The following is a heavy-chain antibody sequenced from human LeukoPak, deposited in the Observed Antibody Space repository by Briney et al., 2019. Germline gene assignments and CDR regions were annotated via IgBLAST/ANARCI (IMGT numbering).Heavy chain of an antibody. D-gene: IGHD3-10*01. Sequence: GASVTVSCTASGYTFTSYYMHWVRQAPGQGLEWMGIINPSGGSTSYAQKFQGRVTMTRDTSTSTVYMELSSLRSEDTAVHYCARGSYYNPLDYWGQGTLVTVSS. J-gene: IGHJ4*02. CDR3: ARGSYYNPLDY. V-gene: IGHV1-46*01. CDR1: GYTFTSYY. CDR2: INPSGGST.